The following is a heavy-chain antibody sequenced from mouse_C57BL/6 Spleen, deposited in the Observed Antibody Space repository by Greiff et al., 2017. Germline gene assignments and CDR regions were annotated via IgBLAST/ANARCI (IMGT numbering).Heavy chain of an antibody. V-gene: IGHV3-6*01. CDR3: ARDPLYGSSSYCDY. CDR1: GYSITSGSY. Sequence: VQLKESGPGLVKPSQSLSLTCSVTGYSITSGSYWNWIRKFPGNKLEWMGYISYDGSNNYNPSLKNRISITRDTSNNQFFLKLNSVTTEDTATYYCARDPLYGSSSYCDYWGQGTTLTVSS. D-gene: IGHD1-1*01. J-gene: IGHJ2*01. CDR2: ISYDGSN.